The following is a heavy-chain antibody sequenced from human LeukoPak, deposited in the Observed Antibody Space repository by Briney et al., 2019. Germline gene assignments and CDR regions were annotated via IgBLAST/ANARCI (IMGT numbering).Heavy chain of an antibody. CDR3: ARSLVVPADLRTYNWFDP. Sequence: ASVKVSCKASGYTFTGYYMHWVRQAPGQGLEWMGWINPNSGGTNYAQKFQGRVTMTRDTSISTAYMELSRLRSDDTAVYYCARSLVVPADLRTYNWFDPWGQGTLVTVSS. J-gene: IGHJ5*02. V-gene: IGHV1-2*02. CDR1: GYTFTGYY. D-gene: IGHD2-2*01. CDR2: INPNSGGT.